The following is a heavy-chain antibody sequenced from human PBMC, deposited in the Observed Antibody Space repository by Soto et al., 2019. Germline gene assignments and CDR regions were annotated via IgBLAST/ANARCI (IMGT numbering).Heavy chain of an antibody. J-gene: IGHJ4*02. CDR1: GGSITSFY. V-gene: IGHV4-59*01. Sequence: QVQLQESGPGLVKSSETLSLTCNVSGGSITSFYWDWLRQPPGKGLEWIGYIYFTGSTNYNPSLASRVTMSIDSSKRQFSLKLRSVSAADTAVYFCARHMAPGGSGNFDSWGQGTLVTVSS. CDR2: IYFTGST. D-gene: IGHD3-10*01. CDR3: ARHMAPGGSGNFDS.